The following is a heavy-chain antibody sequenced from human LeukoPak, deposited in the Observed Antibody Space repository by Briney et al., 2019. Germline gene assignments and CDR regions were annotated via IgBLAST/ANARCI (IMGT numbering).Heavy chain of an antibody. V-gene: IGHV5-51*01. Sequence: GESLKISCKGSGYSFTSYWIGWVRQMPGKGLEWMGIIYPGDSDTRYSPSFQGQFAISADKSISTAYLQWSSLKASDTAMYYCARSSPHCSSTSCPFDYWGQGTLVTVSS. J-gene: IGHJ4*02. CDR1: GYSFTSYW. D-gene: IGHD2-2*01. CDR3: ARSSPHCSSTSCPFDY. CDR2: IYPGDSDT.